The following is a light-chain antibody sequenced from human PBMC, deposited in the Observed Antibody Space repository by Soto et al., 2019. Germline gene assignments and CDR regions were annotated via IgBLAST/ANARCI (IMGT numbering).Light chain of an antibody. CDR2: DVS. J-gene: IGLJ1*01. CDR3: CSYAGRDTLYV. CDR1: STDVGGYNY. V-gene: IGLV2-11*01. Sequence: QSALTQPRSVSGSPGQSVTTSCTGTSTDVGGYNYVSWYQQHPGKVPKLMLYDVSKRPSGVPDRFSGSKSGNTASLTISGLQVEDEADYYCCSYAGRDTLYVFGSGTKVTVL.